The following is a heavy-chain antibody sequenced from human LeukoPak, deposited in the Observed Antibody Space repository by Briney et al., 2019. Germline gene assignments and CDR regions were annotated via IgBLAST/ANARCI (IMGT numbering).Heavy chain of an antibody. CDR2: INPNSGDT. V-gene: IGHV1-2*02. D-gene: IGHD3-16*01. Sequence: ASVKVSCKASGYTFTGYYMHWVRQAPGQGLEWMGWINPNSGDTEYSQKFQGRVTMTRDTSISTAYMELSRLRSDDTAVYYCATQRGSYLWGTDFDYWGQGTLVTVSS. CDR3: ATQRGSYLWGTDFDY. CDR1: GYTFTGYY. J-gene: IGHJ4*02.